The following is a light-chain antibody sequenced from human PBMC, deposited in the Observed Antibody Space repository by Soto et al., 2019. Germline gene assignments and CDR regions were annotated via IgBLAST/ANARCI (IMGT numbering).Light chain of an antibody. V-gene: IGKV3-15*01. CDR3: QQYNKCWT. CDR1: QSVNNN. J-gene: IGKJ1*01. CDR2: DAS. Sequence: EIVMTQSPATLSVSPGVRATLSCRASQSVNNNLAWYQQKPGQAPRLLIYDASTRATGIAARVSGSVSGSDFTLTRSSLQSEDFANYYCQQYNKCWTFGQATKVEIK.